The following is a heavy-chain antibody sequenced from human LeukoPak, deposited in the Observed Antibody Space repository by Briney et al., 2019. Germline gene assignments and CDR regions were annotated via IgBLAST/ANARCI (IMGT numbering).Heavy chain of an antibody. CDR2: IKQDGSEK. Sequence: PGGSLRLSCAASGFTFSSYWMSWVRQAPGKGLEWVANIKQDGSEKYYVDSVKGRFTISRDNAKNSLYLQMNSLRAEDTAVYYCAKDEEDMITFGGVIGTFDYWGQGTLVTVSS. CDR3: AKDEEDMITFGGVIGTFDY. V-gene: IGHV3-7*01. J-gene: IGHJ4*02. D-gene: IGHD3-16*02. CDR1: GFTFSSYW.